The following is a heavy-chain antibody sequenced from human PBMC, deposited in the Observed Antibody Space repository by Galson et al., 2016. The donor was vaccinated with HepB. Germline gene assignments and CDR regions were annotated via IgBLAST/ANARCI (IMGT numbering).Heavy chain of an antibody. CDR3: ARDLSDGGGIYYQAFDS. CDR1: DGSIANNF. Sequence: SETLSLTCAVSDGSIANNFWHWVRQTPGKGLEWIGEVSHIGSTNLNPSLKSRLTMSVDTSNNQFSLKLTSVTAADTAVYYCARDLSDGGGIYYQAFDSWGQGTLVTGSS. V-gene: IGHV4-34*01. CDR2: VSHIGST. D-gene: IGHD4-23*01. J-gene: IGHJ4*02.